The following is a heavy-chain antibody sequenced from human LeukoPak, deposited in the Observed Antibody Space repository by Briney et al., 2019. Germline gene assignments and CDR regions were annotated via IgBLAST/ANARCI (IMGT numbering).Heavy chain of an antibody. J-gene: IGHJ5*02. V-gene: IGHV1-46*01. CDR3: ARAITGTTVKMGRPGVKNWFDP. CDR1: GYTFTSYD. D-gene: IGHD1-1*01. Sequence: ASVKVSCKASGYTFTSYDINWVRQATGQGLEWMGIINPSGGSTSYAQKFQGRVTMTRDTSTSTVYMELSSLRSEDTAVYYCARAITGTTVKMGRPGVKNWFDPWGQGTLVTVSS. CDR2: INPSGGST.